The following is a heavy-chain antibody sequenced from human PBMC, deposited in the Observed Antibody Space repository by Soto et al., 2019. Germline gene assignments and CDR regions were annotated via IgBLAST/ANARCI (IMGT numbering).Heavy chain of an antibody. CDR3: ARDKITGLFDY. Sequence: SETLSLTCTVSGDSITSKTYSWGWVRQPPGKGLEHIGTIHFSGNTYYNPSLNSRVTISVDTSKNQFSLKLTSVTAADTAVYYCARDKITGLFDYWGQGTLVTVSS. CDR2: IHFSGNT. CDR1: GDSITSKTYS. J-gene: IGHJ4*02. V-gene: IGHV4-39*02. D-gene: IGHD2-8*02.